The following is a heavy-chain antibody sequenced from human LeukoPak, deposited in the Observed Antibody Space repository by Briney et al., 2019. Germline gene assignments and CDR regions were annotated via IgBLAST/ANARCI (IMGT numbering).Heavy chain of an antibody. D-gene: IGHD2-8*01. V-gene: IGHV4-4*07. Sequence: SETLSLTCTVSGGSTSSYYWNWIRQPAEKGVEWIGRISTSGSTNSNPSLKSRLTMSLDPSKNQFSLKLSSVTAADTGVYYCARGNNNNVFDSWGQGTPVTVSS. CDR3: ARGNNNNVFDS. CDR2: ISTSGST. J-gene: IGHJ4*02. CDR1: GGSTSSYY.